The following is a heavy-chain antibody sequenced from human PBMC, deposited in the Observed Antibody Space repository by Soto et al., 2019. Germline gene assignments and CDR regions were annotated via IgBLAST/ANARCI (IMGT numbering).Heavy chain of an antibody. CDR1: GGTFSSYA. J-gene: IGHJ2*01. CDR2: IIPIFGTA. CDR3: ARGRYCGGDCYSYIWYFDL. Sequence: QVQLVQSGAEVKKPGSSVKVSCEASGGTFSSYAISWVRQAPGQGLEWMGGIIPIFGTANYAQKFQGRVTITADESTSTAYMELSSLRSEDTAVYYCARGRYCGGDCYSYIWYFDLWGRGTLVTVSS. V-gene: IGHV1-69*01. D-gene: IGHD2-21*02.